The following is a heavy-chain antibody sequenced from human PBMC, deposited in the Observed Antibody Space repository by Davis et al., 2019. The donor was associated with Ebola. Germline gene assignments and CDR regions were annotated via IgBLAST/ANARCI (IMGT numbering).Heavy chain of an antibody. J-gene: IGHJ4*02. CDR2: ISSSSSTI. CDR1: GFTFSSYS. D-gene: IGHD6-19*01. CDR3: ARMYSSGWSDYFDY. Sequence: GESLKISCAASGFTFSSYSMNWVRQAPGKGLEWVSYISSSSSTIYYADSAKGRFTISRDNAKNSLYLQMNSLRAEDTAVYYCARMYSSGWSDYFDYWGQGTLVTVSS. V-gene: IGHV3-48*04.